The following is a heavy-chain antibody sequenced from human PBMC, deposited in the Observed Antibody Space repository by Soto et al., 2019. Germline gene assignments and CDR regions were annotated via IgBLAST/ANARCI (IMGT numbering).Heavy chain of an antibody. J-gene: IGHJ4*02. CDR1: GFTFSSYA. Sequence: PGGSLRLSCTASGFTFSSYAMTWVRQAPGKGLEWVSSIRGSGTNTYYAASLKGRFTISRDNSKNTLFLQMDSLRADDTAVYFCSRGPNGDYIGAFDSWGQGTLVTVSS. CDR2: IRGSGTNT. CDR3: SRGPNGDYIGAFDS. D-gene: IGHD4-17*01. V-gene: IGHV3-23*01.